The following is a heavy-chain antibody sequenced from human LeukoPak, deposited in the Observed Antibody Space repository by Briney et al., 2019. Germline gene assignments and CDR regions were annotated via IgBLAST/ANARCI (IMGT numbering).Heavy chain of an antibody. CDR1: GFTFDDYA. J-gene: IGHJ4*02. Sequence: GGSLRLSCAASGFTFDDYAMHWVRQAPGKGLEWVSGISWNSGSIGYADSVKGRFTISRDNAKNSLYLQMNSLRAEDMALYYCAKDHGYSSSWIDYWGQGTLVTVSS. CDR2: ISWNSGSI. CDR3: AKDHGYSSSWIDY. D-gene: IGHD6-13*01. V-gene: IGHV3-9*03.